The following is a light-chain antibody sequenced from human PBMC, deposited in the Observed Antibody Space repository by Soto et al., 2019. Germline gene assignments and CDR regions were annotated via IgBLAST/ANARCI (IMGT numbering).Light chain of an antibody. CDR3: SSYTSSAPGML. J-gene: IGLJ2*01. CDR1: SSDVGGSNY. Sequence: QSALTQPASVSGSPGQSITISCSGTSSDVGGSNYVSWYQQHPGEAPKLMIYDVSYRPSGVSNRFSGSKSANTASLTISGLQAEDEADYFCSSYTSSAPGMLFGGGTKLTVL. CDR2: DVS. V-gene: IGLV2-14*03.